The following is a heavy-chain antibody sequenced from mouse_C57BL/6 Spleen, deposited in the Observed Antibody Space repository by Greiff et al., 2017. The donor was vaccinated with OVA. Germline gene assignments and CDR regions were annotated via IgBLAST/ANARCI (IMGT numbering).Heavy chain of an antibody. Sequence: EVQLVESGGGLVKPGGSLKLSCAASGFTFSSYAMSWVRQTPEKRLEWVATISDGGSYTYYPDNVKGRFTISRDNAKNNLYLQMSHLKSEDTAMYYCARDDGSSSYYFDDWGQGTTLTVSS. CDR1: GFTFSSYA. D-gene: IGHD1-1*01. CDR3: ARDDGSSSYYFDD. V-gene: IGHV5-4*01. CDR2: ISDGGSYT. J-gene: IGHJ2*01.